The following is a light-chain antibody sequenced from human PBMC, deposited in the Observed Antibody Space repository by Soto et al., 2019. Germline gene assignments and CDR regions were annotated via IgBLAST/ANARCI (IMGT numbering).Light chain of an antibody. Sequence: QSVLTQPPSVSGAPGQSVTISCTGSTSNIGAVYGFHWYQQIRGTAPRLLIFANDNRPSGVPDRFSGSKSGTSASLTITGLQSEDEAYYYCQSDDSTRSVVFVGGTKLTVL. V-gene: IGLV1-40*01. CDR1: TSNIGAVYG. J-gene: IGLJ2*01. CDR3: QSDDSTRSVV. CDR2: AND.